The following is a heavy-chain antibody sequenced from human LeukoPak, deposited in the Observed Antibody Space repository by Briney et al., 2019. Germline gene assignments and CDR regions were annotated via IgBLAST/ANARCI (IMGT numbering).Heavy chain of an antibody. CDR3: ARDPLITFGGVIDHRFDY. CDR1: GYTFTGYY. V-gene: IGHV1-2*02. CDR2: INPNSGGT. D-gene: IGHD3-16*02. J-gene: IGHJ4*02. Sequence: GASVKVSCKASGYTFTGYYMHWVRQAPGQGLEWMGWINPNSGGTNYAQKFQGRVTMTRDTSISTAYMELSRLRSDDTAVYYCARDPLITFGGVIDHRFDYWGQGTLVTVSS.